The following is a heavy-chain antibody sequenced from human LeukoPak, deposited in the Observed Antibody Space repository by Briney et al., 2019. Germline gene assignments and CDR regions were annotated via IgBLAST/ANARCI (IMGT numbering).Heavy chain of an antibody. V-gene: IGHV1-18*01. D-gene: IGHD4-17*01. CDR2: ISTYNGNT. Sequence: GASVKVSCKASGYTFTNYGIIWVRQAPRQGLEWMGWISTYNGNTNYAQKLQGRVTMTTDTSTSTAYMELRSLRSDDTAVYFCAKDPNGDFIGTFDIWGQGTMVTVSS. J-gene: IGHJ3*02. CDR3: AKDPNGDFIGTFDI. CDR1: GYTFTNYG.